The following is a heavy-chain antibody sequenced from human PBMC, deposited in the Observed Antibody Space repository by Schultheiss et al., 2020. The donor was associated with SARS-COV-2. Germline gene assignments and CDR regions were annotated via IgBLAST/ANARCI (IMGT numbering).Heavy chain of an antibody. J-gene: IGHJ3*02. V-gene: IGHV5-51*01. D-gene: IGHD3-16*01. CDR3: ARHPDGGEPDAFDI. CDR2: IYPGDSDT. Sequence: GGSLRLSCKGSGYSFTSYWIGWVRQMPGKGLEWMGIIYPGDSDTRYSPSFQGQITISADKSISTAYLQWSSLKASDTAMYYCARHPDGGEPDAFDIWGQGTMVTVSS. CDR1: GYSFTSYW.